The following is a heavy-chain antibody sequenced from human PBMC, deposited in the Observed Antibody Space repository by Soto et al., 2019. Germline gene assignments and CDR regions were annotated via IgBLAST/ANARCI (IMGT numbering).Heavy chain of an antibody. V-gene: IGHV4-61*01. CDR2: IHYSGNS. CDR3: ARDRYYDFWSGYYGTYYYGMDV. Sequence: SETLSLTCTVSGGSLRSGNYYWSWIRQSPGKGLEWIGYIHYSGNSNYNPSLKSRVTISVDTSKNQFSLKLSSVTAADTAVYYCARDRYYDFWSGYYGTYYYGMDVWGQGTTVTVSS. CDR1: GGSLRSGNYY. D-gene: IGHD3-3*01. J-gene: IGHJ6*02.